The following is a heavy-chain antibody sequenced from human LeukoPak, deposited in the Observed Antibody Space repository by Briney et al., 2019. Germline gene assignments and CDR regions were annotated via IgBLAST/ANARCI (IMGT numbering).Heavy chain of an antibody. CDR3: AKDFGKYQYSTTNLDY. Sequence: GGSLRLSCSASGFTFNRFYLHWVRQAPGKGLEFVSHISSNGATTYYADSVKGRFTISRDNSKNTLYLQMSSLRADDTAVYYCAKDFGKYQYSTTNLDYWGQGTLVTVSS. J-gene: IGHJ4*02. D-gene: IGHD2-2*01. CDR2: ISSNGATT. V-gene: IGHV3-64D*06. CDR1: GFTFNRFY.